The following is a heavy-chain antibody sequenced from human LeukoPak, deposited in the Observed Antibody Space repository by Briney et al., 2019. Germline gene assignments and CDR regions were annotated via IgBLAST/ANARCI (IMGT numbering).Heavy chain of an antibody. D-gene: IGHD6-19*01. J-gene: IGHJ4*02. Sequence: GGSLRLSCAASGFTFSSYAMSWVRQAPGKGLEWVSAISGSGGSTYYADSAKGRFTISRDNSKNTLYLQMNSLRAEDTAVYYCAKQGGWYEPSYYFDYWGQGTLVTVSS. CDR1: GFTFSSYA. CDR2: ISGSGGST. V-gene: IGHV3-23*01. CDR3: AKQGGWYEPSYYFDY.